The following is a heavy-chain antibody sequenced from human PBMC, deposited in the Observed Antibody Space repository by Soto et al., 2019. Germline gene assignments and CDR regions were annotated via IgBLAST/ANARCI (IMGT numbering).Heavy chain of an antibody. V-gene: IGHV3-9*01. CDR2: ISWNSGSI. CDR3: ANDIYYDSSGYYYYYGMDV. Sequence: PGGSLRLSCAASGFSLDGYAMHWVRQAPGKGLEWVSGISWNSGSIGDADSVKGRFTISRDNARNSLYLQMNSLRAEDTALYYCANDIYYDSSGYYYYYGMDVWGQGTTVTVSS. J-gene: IGHJ6*02. D-gene: IGHD3-22*01. CDR1: GFSLDGYA.